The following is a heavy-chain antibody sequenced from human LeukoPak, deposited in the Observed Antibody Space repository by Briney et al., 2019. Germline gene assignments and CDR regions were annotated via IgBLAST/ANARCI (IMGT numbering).Heavy chain of an antibody. CDR1: GGTFSSYA. D-gene: IGHD3-22*01. J-gene: IGHJ4*02. Sequence: SVKVSCRASGGTFSSYAISWVRQAPGQGLEWMGGIIPIFGTANYAQKFQGRVTITADESTSTAYMELSSLRSEDTAVYYYARWGSSGYPYYFDYWGQGTLVTVSS. CDR2: IIPIFGTA. CDR3: ARWGSSGYPYYFDY. V-gene: IGHV1-69*01.